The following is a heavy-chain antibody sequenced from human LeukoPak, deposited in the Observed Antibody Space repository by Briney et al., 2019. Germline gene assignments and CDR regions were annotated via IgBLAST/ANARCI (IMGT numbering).Heavy chain of an antibody. CDR3: ARSIKDIAVVPAAMVYYYMDV. J-gene: IGHJ6*03. D-gene: IGHD2-2*01. V-gene: IGHV1-2*02. CDR1: GCTFTGYS. Sequence: GASVKVSCKASGCTFTGYSMHWVRQAPGQGLEWMGWINPNSGGTNYAQKFQGRVTMTRDTSITTAYMELSRLKSDDTAVYYCARSIKDIAVVPAAMVYYYMDVWGKGTTVTVSS. CDR2: INPNSGGT.